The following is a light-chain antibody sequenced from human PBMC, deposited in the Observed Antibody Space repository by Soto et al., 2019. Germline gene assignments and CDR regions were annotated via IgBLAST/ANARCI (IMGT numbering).Light chain of an antibody. CDR1: QSISGW. CDR2: DAS. V-gene: IGKV1-5*01. CDR3: QQYNSYSLT. Sequence: DIQMTQSPSTLSASIGDRVTLTCRASQSISGWLAWYQEKPGKAPRLLIYDASSLQSGVPSRFSGSGSATEYTLAISSLQPDDFATYCCQQYNSYSLTFGQGTKVDIK. J-gene: IGKJ1*01.